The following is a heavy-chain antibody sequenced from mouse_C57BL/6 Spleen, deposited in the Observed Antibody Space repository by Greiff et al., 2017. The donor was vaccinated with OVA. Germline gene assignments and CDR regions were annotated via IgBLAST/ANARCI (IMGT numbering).Heavy chain of an antibody. J-gene: IGHJ3*01. V-gene: IGHV1-77*01. Sequence: LEESGAELVKPGASVKISCKASGYTFTDYYINWVKQRPGQGLEWIGKIGPGSGSTYYNEKFKGKATLTADKSSSTAYMQLSSLTSEDAAVYFCARAGYDYDGGPWFAYWGQGTLVTVSA. D-gene: IGHD2-4*01. CDR3: ARAGYDYDGGPWFAY. CDR1: GYTFTDYY. CDR2: IGPGSGST.